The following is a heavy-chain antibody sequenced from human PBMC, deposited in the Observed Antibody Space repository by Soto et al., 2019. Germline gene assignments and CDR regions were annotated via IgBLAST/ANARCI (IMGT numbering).Heavy chain of an antibody. Sequence: SETLSLTCTVSGGSISSYYWSWIRQPPGKGLEWIGYIYYSGSTNYNPSLKSRVTISVDTSKNQFSLKLSSVTAADTAVYYCARAAPLFYYDSSGHYWFDPWGQGTLVTVSS. CDR2: IYYSGST. V-gene: IGHV4-59*01. CDR1: GGSISSYY. CDR3: ARAAPLFYYDSSGHYWFDP. D-gene: IGHD3-22*01. J-gene: IGHJ5*02.